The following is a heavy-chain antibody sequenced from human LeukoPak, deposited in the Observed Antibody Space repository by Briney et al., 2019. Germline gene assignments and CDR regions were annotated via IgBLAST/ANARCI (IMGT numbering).Heavy chain of an antibody. CDR3: AKYTGRRAFDM. CDR2: ISGSGTTT. V-gene: IGHV3-23*01. J-gene: IGHJ3*02. D-gene: IGHD7-27*01. CDR1: GLTFSSFG. Sequence: PGGSLRLSCAASGLTFSSFGMSWVRQAPGKGLEWVSHISGSGTTTYYADSVKGRFTISRDNSKNTLYLQMNSLRAEDTAVYYCAKYTGRRAFDMWGQGTMVTASS.